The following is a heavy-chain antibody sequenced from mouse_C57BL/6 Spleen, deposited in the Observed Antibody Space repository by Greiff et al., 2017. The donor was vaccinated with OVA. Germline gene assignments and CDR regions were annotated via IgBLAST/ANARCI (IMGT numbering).Heavy chain of an antibody. CDR1: GYTFTGYW. V-gene: IGHV1-9*01. J-gene: IGHJ2*01. D-gene: IGHD2-1*01. CDR2: ILPGRGST. Sequence: QVQLQQSGAELMKPGASVKLSCTATGYTFTGYWIEWVKQRPGHGLEWIGEILPGRGSTNYTEKFKGKATFPADTSSNTAYMQLSSRTTEDAAIYYGARDYYPTLWGQGTTLTVAS. CDR3: ARDYYPTL.